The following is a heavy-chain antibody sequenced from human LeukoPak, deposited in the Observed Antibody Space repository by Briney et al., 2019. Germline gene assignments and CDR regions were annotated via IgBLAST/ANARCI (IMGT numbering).Heavy chain of an antibody. D-gene: IGHD6-13*01. J-gene: IGHJ2*01. CDR2: INTDGSST. CDR1: GFTLSSYW. Sequence: AGSMRLSCADPGFTLSSYWMHWVRQAPGNGLVSVSRINTDGSSTSYADSVKGRFTISRDNAKNTLYLQMNSLRAEDTAVYYCAREERYSSSWYPWYFDLWGRGTLVTVSS. V-gene: IGHV3-74*01. CDR3: AREERYSSSWYPWYFDL.